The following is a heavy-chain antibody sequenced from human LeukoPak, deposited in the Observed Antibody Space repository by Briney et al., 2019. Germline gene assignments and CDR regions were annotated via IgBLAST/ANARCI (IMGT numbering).Heavy chain of an antibody. D-gene: IGHD3-10*01. CDR3: AKESTVVRGVIPLDY. CDR1: GFTFSSYA. J-gene: IGHJ4*01. Sequence: GGSLRLSCAASGFTFSSYAMSWVRQVPGKGLEWVSAISGSGGSTYYADSVKGRFTISRDNSKNTLYLQMNSLRAEDTAVYYCAKESTVVRGVIPLDYWGQGTLVTVSS. CDR2: ISGSGGST. V-gene: IGHV3-23*01.